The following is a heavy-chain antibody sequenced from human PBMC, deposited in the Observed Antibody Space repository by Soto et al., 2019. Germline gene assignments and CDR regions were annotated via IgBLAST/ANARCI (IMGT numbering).Heavy chain of an antibody. CDR2: ISAYNGNT. J-gene: IGHJ6*02. CDR1: GYTFTRYG. D-gene: IGHD5-18*01. V-gene: IGHV1-18*01. Sequence: ASVKVSCKASGYTFTRYGISWVRQAPGQGLEWMGWISAYNGNTNYAQKLQGRVTMTTDTSTSTAYMELRSLRSDDTAVYYCARDLADTAMVTSYYYYYGMDVWGQGTTVTVSS. CDR3: ARDLADTAMVTSYYYYYGMDV.